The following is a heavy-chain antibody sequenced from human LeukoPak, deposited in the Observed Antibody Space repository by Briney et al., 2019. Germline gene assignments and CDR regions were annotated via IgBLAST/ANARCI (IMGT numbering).Heavy chain of an antibody. CDR3: ARERFGSSGGHDY. J-gene: IGHJ4*02. D-gene: IGHD6-6*01. V-gene: IGHV3-30*04. CDR2: VTSDGSKI. CDR1: GFTFSSHT. Sequence: GGSLRLSCAASGFTFSSHTMHWVRQAPGKGLEWVAVVTSDGSKIFYLDSVKGRFTISRDNSKNMVYLQMNSLKDEDTAVYFCARERFGSSGGHDYWGQGTLVIVSS.